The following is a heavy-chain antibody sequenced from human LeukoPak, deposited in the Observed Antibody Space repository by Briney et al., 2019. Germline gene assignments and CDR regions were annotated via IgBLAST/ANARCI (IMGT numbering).Heavy chain of an antibody. V-gene: IGHV1-69*13. CDR3: ARGDIVVVVAAPRTNAFDI. D-gene: IGHD2-15*01. CDR1: GGTFSSYA. Sequence: SVKVSCKASGGTFSSYAISWVRQAPGQGLEWMGGIIPIFGTANYAQKFQGRVTITADESTSTAYMELSSLRSEDTAVYYCARGDIVVVVAAPRTNAFDIWGQGTMVTVSS. J-gene: IGHJ3*02. CDR2: IIPIFGTA.